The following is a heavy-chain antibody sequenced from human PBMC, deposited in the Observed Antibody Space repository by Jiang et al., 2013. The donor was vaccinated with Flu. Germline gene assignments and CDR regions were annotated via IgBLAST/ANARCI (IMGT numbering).Heavy chain of an antibody. J-gene: IGHJ2*01. Sequence: SGAEVKKPGASVKVSCKVSEYSLSKLSIHWVRQAPGKGLEWMGWIDPYSGGTNYAQKFQGRVTVTRDTSISTAYMEVSRLRSDDTAVYYCARWDDKGDHAYFDLWGRGTLVTVSS. CDR1: EYSLSKLS. CDR3: ARWDDKGDHAYFDL. CDR2: IDPYSGGT. D-gene: IGHD1-1*01. V-gene: IGHV1-2*02.